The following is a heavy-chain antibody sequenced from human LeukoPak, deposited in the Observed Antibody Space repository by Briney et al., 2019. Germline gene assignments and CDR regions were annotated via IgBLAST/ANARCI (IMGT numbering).Heavy chain of an antibody. CDR1: GYTFTNYG. V-gene: IGHV1-18*01. Sequence: AASVKVSCKASGYTFTNYGISWVRQAPGQGLEWMGWISANNGNTNYAQKLQGRVTMTRDTSTSTAYMDLRSLTSDDTAMYYCARAPAAGATRVDYWGQGTLVTVSS. D-gene: IGHD1-26*01. CDR2: ISANNGNT. J-gene: IGHJ4*02. CDR3: ARAPAAGATRVDY.